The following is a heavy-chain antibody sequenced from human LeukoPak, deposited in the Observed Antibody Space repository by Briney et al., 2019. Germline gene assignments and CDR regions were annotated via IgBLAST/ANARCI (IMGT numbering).Heavy chain of an antibody. CDR3: AREKVAAAAGTGYYYYYYMDV. V-gene: IGHV1-18*01. CDR2: ISAYNGNT. J-gene: IGHJ6*03. D-gene: IGHD6-13*01. CDR1: GYTFTSYG. Sequence: ASVKVSCKASGYTFTSYGISWVRQAPGQGLEWMGWISAYNGNTNYAQKLQGRVTMTTDTSTSTAYMELRSLRSDDTAVYYCAREKVAAAAGTGYYYYYYMDVWGKGTTVTISS.